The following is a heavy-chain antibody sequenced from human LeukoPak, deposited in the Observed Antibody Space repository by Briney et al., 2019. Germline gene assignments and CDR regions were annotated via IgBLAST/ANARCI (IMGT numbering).Heavy chain of an antibody. V-gene: IGHV1-46*01. CDR3: ATDLTRITMVRFGY. CDR1: GYTFTSYY. Sequence: ASVKVSCKASGYTFTSYYMHWVRQAPGQGLEWMGIINPSGGSTIYAQKFQGRVTMTEDTSTDTAYMELSSLRSEDTAVYYCATDLTRITMVRFGYWGQGTLVTVSS. J-gene: IGHJ4*02. D-gene: IGHD3-10*01. CDR2: INPSGGST.